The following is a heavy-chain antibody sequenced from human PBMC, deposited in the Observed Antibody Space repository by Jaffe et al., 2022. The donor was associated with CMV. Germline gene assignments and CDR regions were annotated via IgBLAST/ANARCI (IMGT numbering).Heavy chain of an antibody. J-gene: IGHJ4*02. CDR1: GFTFSSYS. V-gene: IGHV3-48*02. Sequence: EVQLVESGGGLVQPGGSLRLSCAASGFTFSSYSMNWVRQAPGKGLEWVSYISSSSSTIYYADSVKGRFTISRDNAKNSLYLQMNSLRDEDTAVYYCARAAKVRGSYSPGDYWGQGTLVTVSS. D-gene: IGHD1-26*01. CDR3: ARAAKVRGSYSPGDY. CDR2: ISSSSSTI.